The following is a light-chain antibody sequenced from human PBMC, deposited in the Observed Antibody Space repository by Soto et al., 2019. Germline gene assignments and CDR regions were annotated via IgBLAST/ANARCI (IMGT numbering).Light chain of an antibody. J-gene: IGKJ5*01. CDR1: QSVLYSSNTKTY. CDR2: AVS. V-gene: IGKV2D-29*01. Sequence: MVITQSPVSPAVSTGERATINCKSSQSVLYSSNTKTYLAWSLQKPGQPPQLMIYAVSNRFSGVPDRFSGRGSGTDFTLKISRVEAEDVGVYYCMQRIQLPITFGQGTRLEIK. CDR3: MQRIQLPIT.